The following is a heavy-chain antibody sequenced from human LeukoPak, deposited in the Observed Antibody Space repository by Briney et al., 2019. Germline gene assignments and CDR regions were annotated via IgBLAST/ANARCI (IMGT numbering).Heavy chain of an antibody. CDR2: ISYDGSNK. J-gene: IGHJ4*02. Sequence: GGSLRLSCAASGFTFSSYAMHWVRQAPGKGLEWVAVISYDGSNKYYADSVKGRFTISRDNSKNTLYLQMNSLRAEDTAVYYCARTPSIVGATTRYYFDYWGQGTLVTVSS. V-gene: IGHV3-30-3*01. D-gene: IGHD1-26*01. CDR3: ARTPSIVGATTRYYFDY. CDR1: GFTFSSYA.